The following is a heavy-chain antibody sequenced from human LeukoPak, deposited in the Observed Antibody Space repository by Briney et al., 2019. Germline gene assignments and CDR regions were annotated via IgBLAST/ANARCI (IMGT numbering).Heavy chain of an antibody. V-gene: IGHV7-4-1*02. D-gene: IGHD6-13*01. Sequence: ASVKVSCKASGYTFTSYAMNWVRQAPGRGLEWMGWINTNTGNPTYAQGFTGRFVFSLDTSVSTAYLQISSLKAEDTAVYYCARISIAAAANPQINWFDPWGQGTLVTVSS. J-gene: IGHJ5*02. CDR3: ARISIAAAANPQINWFDP. CDR1: GYTFTSYA. CDR2: INTNTGNP.